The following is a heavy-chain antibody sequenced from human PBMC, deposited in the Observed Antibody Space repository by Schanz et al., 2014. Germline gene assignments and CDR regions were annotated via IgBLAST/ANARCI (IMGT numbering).Heavy chain of an antibody. CDR3: ARDYESDVFSPRHDAFDV. V-gene: IGHV3-48*01. CDR1: GFTVSNSY. CDR2: ISGSSSTK. J-gene: IGHJ3*01. D-gene: IGHD3-22*01. Sequence: EMQLLESGGGLAQPGGSLRLSCAASGFTVSNSYIHWVRQAPGKGLEWVSYISGSSSTKYYADSVKGRFTISRDNGKKSLFLQINSRRAEDAALYCCARDYESDVFSPRHDAFDVWGQGTVXTVSS.